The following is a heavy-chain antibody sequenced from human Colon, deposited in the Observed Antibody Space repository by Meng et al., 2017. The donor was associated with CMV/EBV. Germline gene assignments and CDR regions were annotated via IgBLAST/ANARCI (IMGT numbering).Heavy chain of an antibody. J-gene: IGHJ4*02. V-gene: IGHV3-23*01. Sequence: SCAASGFTFRNFAMSWVRQAPGKGLEWVSAITSGGGDTYHADSVKGRFTISRDNSKNTLSLQMNSLRAEDTAVYYCAKGSAASRPYYFDYWGQGTRVTVSS. CDR1: GFTFRNFA. D-gene: IGHD3-3*01. CDR3: AKGSAASRPYYFDY. CDR2: ITSGGGDT.